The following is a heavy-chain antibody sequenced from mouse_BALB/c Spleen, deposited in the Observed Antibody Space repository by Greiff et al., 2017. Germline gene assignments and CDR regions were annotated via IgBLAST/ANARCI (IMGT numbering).Heavy chain of an antibody. D-gene: IGHD1-1*01. J-gene: IGHJ2*01. CDR1: GYTFTSYW. CDR2: INPSTGYT. CDR3: AREKNYYGSSYFDY. V-gene: IGHV1-4*01. Sequence: QVQLQQSGPELVRPGASVKMSCKASGYTFTSYWMHWVKQRPGQGLEWIGYINPSTGYTEYNQKFKDKATLTADKSSSTAYMQLSSLTSEDSAVYYCAREKNYYGSSYFDYWGQGTTLTVSS.